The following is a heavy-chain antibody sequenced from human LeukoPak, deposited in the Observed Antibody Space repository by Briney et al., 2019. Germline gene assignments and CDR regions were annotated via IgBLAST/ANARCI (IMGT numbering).Heavy chain of an antibody. V-gene: IGHV3-23*01. J-gene: IGHJ4*02. CDR2: IGGGGEYT. Sequence: GGSLRLSCAASGFTFSSYAMSWVRQAPGKGLEWVSTIGGGGEYTYYADSEKGRFIISRDNSKNTFYLQMNSLRAEDTAVYYCAKVLSGSQDYWGQGTLVTVFS. D-gene: IGHD1-26*01. CDR1: GFTFSSYA. CDR3: AKVLSGSQDY.